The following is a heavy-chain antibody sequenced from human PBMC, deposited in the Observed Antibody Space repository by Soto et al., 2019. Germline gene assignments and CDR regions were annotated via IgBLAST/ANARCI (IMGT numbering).Heavy chain of an antibody. Sequence: GGSLRLSCAASGFTFSSCEMNWVRQAPGKGLEWVPYISSSGSTIYYADSVKGRFTISRDNAKNSLYLQMNGLRAEDTAVYYCARVRIVVVTTYPGDYYGMDVWGQGTTVTVSS. J-gene: IGHJ6*02. CDR3: ARVRIVVVTTYPGDYYGMDV. CDR1: GFTFSSCE. D-gene: IGHD2-21*02. CDR2: ISSSGSTI. V-gene: IGHV3-48*03.